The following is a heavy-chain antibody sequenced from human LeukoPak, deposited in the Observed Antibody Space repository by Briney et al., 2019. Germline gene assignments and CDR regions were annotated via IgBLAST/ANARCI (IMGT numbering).Heavy chain of an antibody. CDR1: GFIFNNDA. J-gene: IGHJ4*02. Sequence: GGALRLSSAASGFIFNNDAMSWVRYAPGKGLEWVASISTTGSTTYYADSVRGRFTISRDNSQNTLSLQMDSLTAADTAVYSCATYDLWTTYYTFQYWGQGTLVSVSS. V-gene: IGHV3-23*01. CDR3: ATYDLWTTYYTFQY. D-gene: IGHD3-3*01. CDR2: ISTTGSTT.